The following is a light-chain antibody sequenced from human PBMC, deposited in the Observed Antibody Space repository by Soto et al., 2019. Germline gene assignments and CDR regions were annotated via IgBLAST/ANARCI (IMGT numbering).Light chain of an antibody. V-gene: IGLV2-14*01. CDR3: SSYTGSSTYVV. CDR2: DVS. J-gene: IGLJ2*01. CDR1: SSDVGGYNY. Sequence: QSALTQPASVSGSPGQSSTISCTGTSSDVGGYNYVSWYQQHPGKAPKLMIYDVSNRPSGVSNRFSGSKSGNTASLTISGLQAEDEADYYCSSYTGSSTYVVFGGGTQLTVL.